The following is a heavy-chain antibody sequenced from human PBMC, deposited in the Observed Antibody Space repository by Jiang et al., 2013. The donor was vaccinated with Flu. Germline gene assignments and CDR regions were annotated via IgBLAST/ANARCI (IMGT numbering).Heavy chain of an antibody. D-gene: IGHD3-22*01. J-gene: IGHJ4*02. CDR2: IIPIFGTP. Sequence: GAEVKKPGSSVKVSCKASGGTFTISAISWVRQAPGQGLEWLGGIIPIFGTPNYAQKFQGRVTITADRSTSTVYMALSRLRCDDTAVYYCARGPDTSSYYLFYWGQGTLVTVSS. CDR1: GGTFTISA. CDR3: ARGPDTSSYYLFY. V-gene: IGHV1-69*06.